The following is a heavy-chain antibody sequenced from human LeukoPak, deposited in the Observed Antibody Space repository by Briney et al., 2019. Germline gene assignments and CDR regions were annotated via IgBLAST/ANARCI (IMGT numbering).Heavy chain of an antibody. V-gene: IGHV3-7*05. CDR1: GFTFSSYW. J-gene: IGHJ4*02. CDR3: ARANPGYSSSWVD. Sequence: GGSLRLSCAASGFTFSSYWMSWVRQAPGKGLEWVANIKQDGSEKYYADSVKGRFTISRDNAKNSLYLQMNSLRAEDTAVYYCARANPGYSSSWVDWGQGTLVTVSS. CDR2: IKQDGSEK. D-gene: IGHD6-13*01.